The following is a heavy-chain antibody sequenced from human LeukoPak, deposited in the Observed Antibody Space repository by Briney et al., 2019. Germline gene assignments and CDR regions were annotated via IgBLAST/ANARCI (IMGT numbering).Heavy chain of an antibody. V-gene: IGHV1-2*02. J-gene: IGHJ5*02. CDR2: INPNSGGT. CDR3: ARSYSSSSNWFDP. CDR1: GYTFTSYY. Sequence: ASVKVSCKASGYTFTSYYMHWVRQAPGQGLEWMGWINPNSGGTEYAQNFQGRVTMTRDTSISTVYMELSSLGSDDSAVYYCARSYSSSSNWFDPWGQGTLVTVSS. D-gene: IGHD6-13*01.